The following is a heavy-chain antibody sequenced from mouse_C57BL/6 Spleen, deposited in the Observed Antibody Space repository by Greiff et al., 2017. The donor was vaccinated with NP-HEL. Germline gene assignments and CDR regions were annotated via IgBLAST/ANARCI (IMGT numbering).Heavy chain of an antibody. CDR2: ISYDGSN. Sequence: DVQLQESGPGLVKPSQSLSLTCSVTGYSITSGYYWNWIRQFPGNKLEWMGYISYDGSNNYNPSLKNRISITRDTSKNQFFLKLKSVTTEDTATYYCAREGRWLLLAYWGQGTLVTVSA. D-gene: IGHD2-3*01. V-gene: IGHV3-6*01. CDR1: GYSITSGYY. J-gene: IGHJ3*01. CDR3: AREGRWLLLAY.